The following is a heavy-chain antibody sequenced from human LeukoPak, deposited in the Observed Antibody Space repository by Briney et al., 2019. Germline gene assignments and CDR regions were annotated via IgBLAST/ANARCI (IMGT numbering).Heavy chain of an antibody. D-gene: IGHD3-9*01. CDR1: GFTFSSYG. V-gene: IGHV3-30*18. CDR3: AKLPSPYYDILTGYYDNIN. Sequence: GGSLRLSCAASGFTFSSYGMHWVRQAPGKGLEWVAVISYDGSNKYYADSVKGRFTISRDNSKNTLYLQMNSLRAEDTAVYYCAKLPSPYYDILTGYYDNINWSQGTLVTVSS. J-gene: IGHJ4*02. CDR2: ISYDGSNK.